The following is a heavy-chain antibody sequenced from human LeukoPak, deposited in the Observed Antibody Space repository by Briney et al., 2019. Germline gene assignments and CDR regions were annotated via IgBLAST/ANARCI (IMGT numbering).Heavy chain of an antibody. D-gene: IGHD3-3*01. V-gene: IGHV4-34*01. CDR1: GGSFSGYY. Sequence: KPSETLSLTCAVYGGSFSGYYWSWIRQPPGKGLGWIGEINHSGSTNYNPSLKSRVTISVDTSKNQFSLKLSSVTAADTAVYYCARARITIFGVVIMFGYYFDYWGQGTLVTVSS. CDR3: ARARITIFGVVIMFGYYFDY. CDR2: INHSGST. J-gene: IGHJ4*02.